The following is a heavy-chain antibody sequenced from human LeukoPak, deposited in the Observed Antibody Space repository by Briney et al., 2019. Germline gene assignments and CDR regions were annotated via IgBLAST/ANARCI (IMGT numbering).Heavy chain of an antibody. V-gene: IGHV3-48*01. Sequence: PGRSLRLSCAASGFTFSSYSMNWVRQAPGKGLEWVSYISSSSSTIYYADSVKGRFTISRDNAKNSLYLQMNNLRAEDTAVYGCARDLIEAAGTLDYWGQGTLVTVSS. J-gene: IGHJ4*02. CDR3: ARDLIEAAGTLDY. D-gene: IGHD6-13*01. CDR1: GFTFSSYS. CDR2: ISSSSSTI.